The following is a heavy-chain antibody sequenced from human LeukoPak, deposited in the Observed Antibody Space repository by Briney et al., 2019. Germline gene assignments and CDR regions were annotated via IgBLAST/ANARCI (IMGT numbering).Heavy chain of an antibody. D-gene: IGHD6-13*01. CDR1: GYSFTSYY. CDR3: ARDRGSSWYVDY. CDR2: INPSSGGT. J-gene: IGHJ4*02. V-gene: IGHV1-2*02. Sequence: ASVKVSCKTSGYSFTSYYIHWVLQAPGHGLEWMGWINPSSGGTEYAQKFQGRVTMTGDTPISTAYMELSRLRSDDTAVYYCARDRGSSWYVDYWGQGTLVTVSS.